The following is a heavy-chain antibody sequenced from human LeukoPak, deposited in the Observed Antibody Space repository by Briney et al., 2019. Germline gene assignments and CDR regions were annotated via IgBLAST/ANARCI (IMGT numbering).Heavy chain of an antibody. V-gene: IGHV3-23*01. D-gene: IGHD5-18*01. Sequence: GGSLRLSCAASGFTFSSYAMSWVRQAPGKGLEWVSAISGSGGSTYYADSVKGRFTISRDSSKNTLYLQMNSLRAEDTAVYYCAKGERGYSYGYFDYWGQGTLVTVSS. CDR3: AKGERGYSYGYFDY. J-gene: IGHJ4*02. CDR2: ISGSGGST. CDR1: GFTFSSYA.